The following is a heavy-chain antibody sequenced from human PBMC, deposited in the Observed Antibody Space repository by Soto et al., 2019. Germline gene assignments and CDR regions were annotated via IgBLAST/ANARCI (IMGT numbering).Heavy chain of an antibody. CDR3: AREGSRPYYYYGMDV. D-gene: IGHD2-15*01. Sequence: QVQLVQSGAEVKKPGASVKVSCKASGYTFTTYSISWVRQAPGQGLEWMGWISTYNGDTDYAQNLQGRVTMTTDTSTTTAYMELRSLRSDDTAVYYCAREGSRPYYYYGMDVWGQGTTVTVSS. CDR1: GYTFTTYS. CDR2: ISTYNGDT. J-gene: IGHJ6*02. V-gene: IGHV1-18*01.